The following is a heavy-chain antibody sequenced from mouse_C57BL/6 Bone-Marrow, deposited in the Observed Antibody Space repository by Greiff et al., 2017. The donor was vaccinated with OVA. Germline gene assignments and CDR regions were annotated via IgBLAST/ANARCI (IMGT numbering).Heavy chain of an antibody. Sequence: VKLMESGPGLVQPSQSLSITCTVSGFSLTSYGVHWVRQSPGKGLEWLGVIWSGGSTDYNAAFISRLSISKDNSKSQVFFKMNSLQADDTAIYYCARKSNWDDPFDDWGQGTTLTVSS. D-gene: IGHD4-1*01. CDR1: GFSLTSYG. CDR3: ARKSNWDDPFDD. V-gene: IGHV2-2*01. J-gene: IGHJ2*01. CDR2: IWSGGST.